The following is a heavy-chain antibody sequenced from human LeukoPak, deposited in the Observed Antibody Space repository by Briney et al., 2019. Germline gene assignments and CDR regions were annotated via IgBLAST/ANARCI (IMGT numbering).Heavy chain of an antibody. V-gene: IGHV3-11*01. CDR1: GFTFSDYY. J-gene: IGHJ4*02. Sequence: GGSLRLSCAASGFTFSDYYMTWIRQAPGKGLEWLSYISSSGFTIFYADSVKGRFTISRDNAKNSLFLQMNSLRAEDTAVYYCARVLYGDYSPFDYWGQGTLVTVSS. D-gene: IGHD4-17*01. CDR3: ARVLYGDYSPFDY. CDR2: ISSSGFTI.